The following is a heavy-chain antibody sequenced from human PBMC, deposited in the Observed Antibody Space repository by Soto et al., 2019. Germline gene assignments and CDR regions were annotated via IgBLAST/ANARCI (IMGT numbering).Heavy chain of an antibody. Sequence: ETLSLTGVAIGGSIIISTYYWGWIRQPQGKGVEWIGSNYYSGSIYYNPPIKRRVTISVDTSKNLFSLKMTAVTAADTVEYYSGRLLSVRRDRYANDYWGQGTLVTVS. CDR3: GRLLSVRRDRYANDY. V-gene: IGHV4-39*01. J-gene: IGHJ4*02. CDR1: GGSIIISTYY. D-gene: IGHD3-10*01. CDR2: NYYSGSI.